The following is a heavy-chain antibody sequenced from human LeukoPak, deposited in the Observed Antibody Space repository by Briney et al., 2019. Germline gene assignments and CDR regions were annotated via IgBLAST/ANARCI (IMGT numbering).Heavy chain of an antibody. J-gene: IGHJ6*03. Sequence: SVKVSCKASGGTFSSYAISWVRQAPGQGLEWMGGIIPIFGTANYAQKFQGRVTITTDESTSTAYMELSSLRSEDTAVYYCARVVGGFDWLPDYYYCYMDVWGKGTTVTVSS. CDR1: GGTFSSYA. D-gene: IGHD3-9*01. CDR2: IIPIFGTA. CDR3: ARVVGGFDWLPDYYYCYMDV. V-gene: IGHV1-69*05.